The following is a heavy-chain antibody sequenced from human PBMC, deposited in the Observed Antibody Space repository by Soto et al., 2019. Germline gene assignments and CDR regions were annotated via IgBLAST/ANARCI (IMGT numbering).Heavy chain of an antibody. V-gene: IGHV1-18*01. Sequence: ASVNVSCKAAGGSLGYRAVTWLRQAPGQGLGWMGHIFSDTADYAHTFQGRVTMTTDTSTTTVYMQLTNLRSDDTAVYFCARGRTTSLGTFDYWGQGTLVTVSS. CDR3: ARGRTTSLGTFDY. CDR2: IFSDTA. J-gene: IGHJ4*02. CDR1: GGSLGYRA. D-gene: IGHD1-1*01.